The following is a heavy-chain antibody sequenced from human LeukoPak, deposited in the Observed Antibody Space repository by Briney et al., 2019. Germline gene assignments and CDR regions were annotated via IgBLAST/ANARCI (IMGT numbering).Heavy chain of an antibody. D-gene: IGHD3-9*01. CDR1: GFSLSTSGVG. CDR3: AHLYYDILTGSIRTLDY. CDR2: IYWDDDK. J-gene: IGHJ4*02. V-gene: IGHV2-5*02. Sequence: SGPTLVNPTQTLTLTCTFSGFSLSTSGVGVGWIRQPPGKALEWLALIYWDDDKRYSPSLKSRLTITKDTSKNQVVLTMTNMDPVDTATYYCAHLYYDILTGSIRTLDYWGQGTLVTVSS.